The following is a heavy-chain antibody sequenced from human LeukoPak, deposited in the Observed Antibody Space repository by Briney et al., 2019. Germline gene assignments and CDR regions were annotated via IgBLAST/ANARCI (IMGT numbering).Heavy chain of an antibody. Sequence: PSETLSLTCAVYGASFGGYYWSWIRQPPGKGLEWLGEINHTGNTNYNPSLKSRVTMSVDTSKNQFSLELSSVTAADTAVYYCASVLNDYFDYRGQGTLVTVSS. D-gene: IGHD3-10*01. CDR3: ASVLNDYFDY. J-gene: IGHJ4*02. CDR2: INHTGNT. V-gene: IGHV4-34*01. CDR1: GASFGGYY.